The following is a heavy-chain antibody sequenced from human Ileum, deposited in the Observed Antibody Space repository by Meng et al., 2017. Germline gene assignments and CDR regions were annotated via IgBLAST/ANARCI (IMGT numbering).Heavy chain of an antibody. CDR3: TTPNVWFGESGKSPLYYYYGMDV. CDR1: GFTFSNAW. V-gene: IGHV3-15*01. J-gene: IGHJ6*02. CDR2: IKSKTDGGTT. Sequence: GESLKISCAASGFTFSNAWMSWVRQAPGKGLEWVGRIKSKTDGGTTDYAAPVKGRFTISRDDSKNTLYLQMNSLKTEDTVVYYCTTPNVWFGESGKSPLYYYYGMDVWGQGTTVTVSS. D-gene: IGHD3-10*01.